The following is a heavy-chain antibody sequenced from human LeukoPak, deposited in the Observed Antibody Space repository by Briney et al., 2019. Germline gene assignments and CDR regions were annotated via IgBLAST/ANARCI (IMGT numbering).Heavy chain of an antibody. Sequence: GSLRLSCAASGFIFTSNRMNWVRQAPGKGLEWIGEINHSGSTNYNPSLKSRVTISVDTSKNQFSLKLSSVTAADTAVYYCARPGIGYWGQGTLVTVSS. CDR1: GFIFTSNR. J-gene: IGHJ4*02. CDR2: INHSGST. D-gene: IGHD3-10*01. CDR3: ARPGIGY. V-gene: IGHV4-34*01.